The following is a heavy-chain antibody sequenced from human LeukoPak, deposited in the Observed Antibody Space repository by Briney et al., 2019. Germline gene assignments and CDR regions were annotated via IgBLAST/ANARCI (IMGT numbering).Heavy chain of an antibody. Sequence: PGGSLRLSCAASGFTFSSYAMSWVRQAPGKGLEWVSAISGSGGSTYYADSVKGRFTISRDNSKNTLYLQMNSLRAEDTAEYYCAKMGRYCSGGSCYLEPNWFDPWGQGTLVTVSS. J-gene: IGHJ5*02. D-gene: IGHD2-15*01. CDR1: GFTFSSYA. V-gene: IGHV3-23*01. CDR3: AKMGRYCSGGSCYLEPNWFDP. CDR2: ISGSGGST.